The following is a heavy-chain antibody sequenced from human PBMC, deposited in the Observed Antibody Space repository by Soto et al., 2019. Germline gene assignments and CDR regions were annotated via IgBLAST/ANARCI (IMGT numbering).Heavy chain of an antibody. D-gene: IGHD2-15*01. CDR1: GGSISSVNHY. CDR3: AREVSWIGGFYY. V-gene: IGHV4-31*02. J-gene: IGHJ4*02. Sequence: QVQLEQSGPGLVKPSQTLSLTCKISGGSISSVNHYWSWIRQSPGEGLEWIGYIFDSGTTHYNPSLKGRVTISGDTSQSQFSLTIHSVTVADTAVYYCAREVSWIGGFYYWGQGTLVTVSS. CDR2: IFDSGTT.